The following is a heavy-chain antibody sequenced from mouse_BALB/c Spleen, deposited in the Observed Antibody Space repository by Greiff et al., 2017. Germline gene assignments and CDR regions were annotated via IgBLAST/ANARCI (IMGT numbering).Heavy chain of an antibody. J-gene: IGHJ1*01. V-gene: IGHV2-2*02. CDR3: ARNPLHYYAYWYFDV. D-gene: IGHD1-2*01. Sequence: VMLVESGPGLVQPSQSLSITCTVSGFSLTSYGVHWVRQSPGKGLEWLGVIWSGGSTDYNAAFISRLSISKDNSKSQVFFKMNSLQANDTAIYYCARNPLHYYAYWYFDVWGAGTTVTVSS. CDR2: IWSGGST. CDR1: GFSLTSYG.